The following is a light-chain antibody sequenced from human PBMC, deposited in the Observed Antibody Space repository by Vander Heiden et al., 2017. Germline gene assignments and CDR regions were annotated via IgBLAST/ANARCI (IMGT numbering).Light chain of an antibody. CDR3: GTWDSSLSAGL. CDR2: DHN. V-gene: IGLV1-51*01. J-gene: IGLJ1*01. CDR1: SSNIGNNY. Sequence: QSVLTQPPSVSAAPGQKVTISCSGSSSNIGNNYVSWYQQLPGTAPKLLIYDHNKRPSGIPDRFSGSKSGTSATLGITGLQTGDEADYYCGTWDSSLSAGLFGTGTKVTGL.